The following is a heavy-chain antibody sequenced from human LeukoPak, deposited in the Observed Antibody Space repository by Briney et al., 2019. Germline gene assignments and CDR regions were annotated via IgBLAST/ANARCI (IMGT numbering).Heavy chain of an antibody. Sequence: ASVKVSCKASGYTFTNYGIGWVRQAPGQGLEWMGWINRYNGNTNSAQKFQGRVTMTTDTSTSTAYMELRNLRSDDTAVYYCARDLVGWRADAFGLWGQGTLVIVSS. D-gene: IGHD2-21*01. CDR3: ARDLVGWRADAFGL. J-gene: IGHJ3*01. V-gene: IGHV1-18*01. CDR1: GYTFTNYG. CDR2: INRYNGNT.